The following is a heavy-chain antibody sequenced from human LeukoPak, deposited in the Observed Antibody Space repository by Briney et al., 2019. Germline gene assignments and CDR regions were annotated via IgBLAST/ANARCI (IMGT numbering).Heavy chain of an antibody. CDR2: FKTKIAGGTI. D-gene: IGHD7-27*01. J-gene: IGHJ4*02. CDR1: GFGFSNAY. Sequence: GGSLTLSCAASGFGFSNAYMSWVRQAPGKGLEWVGRFKTKIAGGTIDYAAPVRGRFTISRDDSRNTLYLQMSSLKTDDTAVYYCAAGLGTSDFDSWGQGTLVTVSS. V-gene: IGHV3-15*01. CDR3: AAGLGTSDFDS.